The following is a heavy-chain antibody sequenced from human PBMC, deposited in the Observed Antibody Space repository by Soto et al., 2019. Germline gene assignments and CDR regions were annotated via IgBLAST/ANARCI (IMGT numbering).Heavy chain of an antibody. CDR3: ARRDRLVFRAFDI. CDR1: GGSISSSSYY. Sequence: SETLSLTCTVSGGSISSSSYYWGWIRQPPGKGLEWIGSIYYSGYTYYNPSLKSRVTISVDTSKNQFSLKLSSLTAADTAVYYFARRDRLVFRAFDIWGQGTMVTVSS. V-gene: IGHV4-39*01. CDR2: IYYSGYT. J-gene: IGHJ3*02. D-gene: IGHD2-8*02.